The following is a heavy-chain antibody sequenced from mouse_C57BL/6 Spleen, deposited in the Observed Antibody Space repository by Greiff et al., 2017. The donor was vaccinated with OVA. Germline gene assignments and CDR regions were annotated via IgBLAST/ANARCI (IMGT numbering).Heavy chain of an antibody. CDR2: IYPGSGGT. Sequence: QVQLQQPGAELVKPGASVKMSCKASGYTFTSYWMNWVKQRPGQGLEWIGAIYPGSGGTNYNQKFKGKATLTVDTSSSTAYMQLSSLTSEDSAVYYCAIYECGSSSFAYWGQGTLVTVSA. J-gene: IGHJ3*01. D-gene: IGHD1-1*01. CDR3: AIYECGSSSFAY. CDR1: GYTFTSYW. V-gene: IGHV1-55*01.